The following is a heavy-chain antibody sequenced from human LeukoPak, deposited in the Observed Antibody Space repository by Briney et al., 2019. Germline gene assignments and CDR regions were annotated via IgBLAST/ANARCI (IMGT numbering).Heavy chain of an antibody. CDR1: GFTVSSYW. J-gene: IGHJ6*03. D-gene: IGHD3-10*01. CDR2: INHSGST. V-gene: IGHV4-34*01. CDR3: ARRRTYGSGSYLVPYYYYYMDV. Sequence: PGGSLRLSCAASGFTVSSYWMSWIRQPPGKGLEWIGEINHSGSTNYNPSLKSRVTISVDTPKNQFSLKLSSVTAADTAVYYCARRRTYGSGSYLVPYYYYYMDVWGKGTTVTISS.